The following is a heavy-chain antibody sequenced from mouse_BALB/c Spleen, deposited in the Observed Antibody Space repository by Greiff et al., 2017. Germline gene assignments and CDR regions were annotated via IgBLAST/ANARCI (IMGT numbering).Heavy chain of an antibody. CDR2: ISSGGSYT. V-gene: IGHV5-9-4*01. CDR1: GFTFSSYA. D-gene: IGHD3-3*01. CDR3: ARGGGTRFDY. J-gene: IGHJ2*01. Sequence: EVNVVESGGGLVKPGGSLKLSCAASGFTFSSYAMSWVRQSPEKRLEWVAEISSGGSYTYYPDTVTGRFTISRDNAKNTLYLEMSSLRSEDTAMYYCARGGGTRFDYWGEGTTLTVSS.